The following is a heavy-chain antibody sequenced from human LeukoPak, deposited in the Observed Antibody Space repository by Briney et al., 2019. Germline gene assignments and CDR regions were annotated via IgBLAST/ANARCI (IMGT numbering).Heavy chain of an antibody. V-gene: IGHV3-7*01. CDR3: ARDFSPYCGGDCYFDAFDM. CDR1: GFTFSTSA. D-gene: IGHD2-21*01. J-gene: IGHJ3*02. Sequence: GGSLRLSCAASGFTFSTSAMSWARQAPGKGLEWVSNINRDGSVKHYMDSVKGRFTISRDNAKNSLYLQMNSLRAEDTAVYYCARDFSPYCGGDCYFDAFDMWGQGTVVTVSS. CDR2: INRDGSVK.